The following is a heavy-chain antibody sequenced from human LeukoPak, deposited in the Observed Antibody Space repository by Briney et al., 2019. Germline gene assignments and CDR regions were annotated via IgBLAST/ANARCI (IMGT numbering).Heavy chain of an antibody. Sequence: GASVKVSCKASGYTFTSYYMHWVRQAPGQGLEWMGWINPNSGGTNYAQKFQGRVTMTRDTSISTAYMELSRLRSDDTAVYYCARGDSSSWYYFDYWGQGTLVTVSS. D-gene: IGHD6-13*01. CDR3: ARGDSSSWYYFDY. J-gene: IGHJ4*02. CDR2: INPNSGGT. CDR1: GYTFTSYY. V-gene: IGHV1-2*02.